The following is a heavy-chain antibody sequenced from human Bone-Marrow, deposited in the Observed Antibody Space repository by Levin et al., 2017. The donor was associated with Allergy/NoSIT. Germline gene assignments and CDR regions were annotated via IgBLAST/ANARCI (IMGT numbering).Heavy chain of an antibody. D-gene: IGHD5-12*01. J-gene: IGHJ4*02. Sequence: GESLKISCAASGFTFSSYWMSWVRQAPGKGLEWVANIKQDGSEKYYVDSVKGRFTISRDNAKNSLYLQMNSLRAEDTAVYYCARESAFGGYAFDYWGQGTLVTVSS. V-gene: IGHV3-7*01. CDR2: IKQDGSEK. CDR3: ARESAFGGYAFDY. CDR1: GFTFSSYW.